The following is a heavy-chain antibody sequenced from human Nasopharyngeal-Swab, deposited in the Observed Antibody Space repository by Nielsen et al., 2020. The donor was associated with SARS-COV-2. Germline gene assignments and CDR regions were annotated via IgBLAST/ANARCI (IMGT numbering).Heavy chain of an antibody. CDR1: GYTFTSYY. V-gene: IGHV1-46*01. CDR3: ARGHSRIIVVVPWRKGYFDY. CDR2: INPNGGST. D-gene: IGHD2-2*01. J-gene: IGHJ4*02. Sequence: ASVKVSCKASGYTFTSYYMHWVRRAPGQGLEWMGIINPNGGSTSYAQKFQGRVTMTRGTSTSTVYMELSSLRSEDTAVYYCARGHSRIIVVVPWRKGYFDYWGQGTLVTVSS.